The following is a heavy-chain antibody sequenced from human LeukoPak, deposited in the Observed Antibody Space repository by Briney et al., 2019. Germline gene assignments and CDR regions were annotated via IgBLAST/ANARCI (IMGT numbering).Heavy chain of an antibody. J-gene: IGHJ3*02. V-gene: IGHV3-30-3*01. CDR2: TSFDGTNK. Sequence: GGSLRLSCAGSGFTFNYFAIHWVRQAPGKGQEWVAVTSFDGTNKYYADSVRGRFTISRDNSNKTVYLQMNSLRADDTAVYYCARSWSRGGAFDIWGQGTMVIVSS. CDR1: GFTFNYFA. CDR3: ARSWSRGGAFDI. D-gene: IGHD3-3*01.